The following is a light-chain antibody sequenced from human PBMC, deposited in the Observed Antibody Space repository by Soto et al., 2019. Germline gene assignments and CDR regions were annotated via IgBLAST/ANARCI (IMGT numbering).Light chain of an antibody. Sequence: QSVLTQPASVSGSPGQSITISCTGTSSDIGSYNFVSWYQLHPGKAPKLMIYAVSVRTSGASNRFAGSKSGNTASLTISGLQAEDEADYYCSSHNPTGTLQIFGRGTKLTVL. CDR2: AVS. V-gene: IGLV2-14*02. J-gene: IGLJ1*01. CDR3: SSHNPTGTLQI. CDR1: SSDIGSYNF.